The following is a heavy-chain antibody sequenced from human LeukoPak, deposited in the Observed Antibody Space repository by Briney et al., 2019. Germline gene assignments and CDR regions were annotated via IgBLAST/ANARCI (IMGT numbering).Heavy chain of an antibody. CDR1: GFTFSSYA. CDR3: AKDFPLGYCSGGSCY. Sequence: GGSLRLSCAASGFTFSSYAMSWVRQAPGKGLEWVSAISGSGGSTYYADSVKGRFTISRDNSKNTLYLQMNSLRAEDAAVYYCAKDFPLGYCSGGSCYWGQGTLVTVSS. CDR2: ISGSGGST. J-gene: IGHJ4*02. V-gene: IGHV3-23*01. D-gene: IGHD2-15*01.